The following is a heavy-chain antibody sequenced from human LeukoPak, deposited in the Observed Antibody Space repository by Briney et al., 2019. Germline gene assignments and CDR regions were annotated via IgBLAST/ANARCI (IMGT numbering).Heavy chain of an antibody. D-gene: IGHD3-10*01. J-gene: IGHJ4*02. CDR3: ARVSEETGSDY. Sequence: ASVKVSCKASGYTFTSYYIHWVRQAPGQGLEWMGIISPSGGSSSYAQKFQGRVTMTRDKSTSTVYMELSRLRSEDMAVYYCARVSEETGSDYWGQGTLVTVSS. CDR1: GYTFTSYY. V-gene: IGHV1-46*01. CDR2: ISPSGGSS.